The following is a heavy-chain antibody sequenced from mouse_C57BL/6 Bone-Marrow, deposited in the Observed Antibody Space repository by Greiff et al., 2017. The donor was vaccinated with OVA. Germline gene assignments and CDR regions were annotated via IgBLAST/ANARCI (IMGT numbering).Heavy chain of an antibody. CDR3: SKYSNYWYFDV. J-gene: IGHJ1*03. CDR1: GFTFSDYG. Sequence: DVKLVESGGGLVKPGGSLKLSCAASGFTFSDYGMHWVRQAPEKGLEWVAYISSGSSTIYYADKVKGRFTLSRDNAKNTLCLQMTILRSEDTAMYYCSKYSNYWYFDVWGTGTTVTVSS. CDR2: ISSGSSTI. V-gene: IGHV5-17*01. D-gene: IGHD2-5*01.